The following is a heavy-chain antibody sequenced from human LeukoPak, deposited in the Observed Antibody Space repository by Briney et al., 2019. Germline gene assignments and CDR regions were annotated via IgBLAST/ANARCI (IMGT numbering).Heavy chain of an antibody. Sequence: ASVKVSCKASGYTFTSYDINWVRQATGHGLEWMGWMNPNSGNTGYAQKFQGRVTMTRNTSISTAYMELSSLRSEDTAVYYCARPTSSGWYYFDYWGQGTLVTVSS. J-gene: IGHJ4*02. CDR1: GYTFTSYD. D-gene: IGHD6-19*01. CDR3: ARPTSSGWYYFDY. CDR2: MNPNSGNT. V-gene: IGHV1-8*01.